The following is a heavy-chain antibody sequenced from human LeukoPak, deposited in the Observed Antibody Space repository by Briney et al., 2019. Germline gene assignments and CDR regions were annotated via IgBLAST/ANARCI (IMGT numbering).Heavy chain of an antibody. CDR2: LYYSGST. Sequence: PSETLSLTCTVSGGSISSYYWSWIRQPPGKGLEWIGYLYYSGSTNYNPSLKSRVTISVDTSKNQLSLKLSSVTAADTAVYYCARGWYGNTWRGSMDVWGQGTTVTVSS. CDR3: ARGWYGNTWRGSMDV. J-gene: IGHJ6*02. CDR1: GGSISSYY. V-gene: IGHV4-59*01. D-gene: IGHD6-13*01.